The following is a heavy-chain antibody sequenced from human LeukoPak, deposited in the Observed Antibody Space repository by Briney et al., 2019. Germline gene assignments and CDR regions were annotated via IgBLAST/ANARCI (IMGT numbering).Heavy chain of an antibody. CDR3: ASSLLTRGRGPSDY. D-gene: IGHD3-16*01. V-gene: IGHV3-23*01. CDR1: GFTFSSYA. J-gene: IGHJ4*02. CDR2: ISGSGGST. Sequence: GGSPRLSCAASGFTFSSYAMSWVRQTPGKGLEWVSAISGSGGSTYYADSVKGRFTISRDNSKNTLFLQMNSLRAEDTAFYYCASSLLTRGRGPSDYWGQGTLVTVSS.